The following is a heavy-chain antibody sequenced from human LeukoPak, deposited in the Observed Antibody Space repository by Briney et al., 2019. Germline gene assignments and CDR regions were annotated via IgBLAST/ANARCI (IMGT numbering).Heavy chain of an antibody. V-gene: IGHV1-24*01. CDR2: FDPEDGET. CDR1: GYTLTELS. CDR3: ATERREWVPPAFDI. J-gene: IGHJ3*02. Sequence: ASVKVSCKVSGYTLTELSMHWVRQAPGKGLELMGGFDPEDGETIYAQKFQGRVTMTEDTSTDTAYMELSSLRSEDTAVYYCATERREWVPPAFDIWGQGTMVTVSS. D-gene: IGHD1-26*01.